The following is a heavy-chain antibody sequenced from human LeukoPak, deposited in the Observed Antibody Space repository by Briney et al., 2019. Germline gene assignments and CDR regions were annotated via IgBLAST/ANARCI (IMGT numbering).Heavy chain of an antibody. CDR3: ARGSWSPNWFDP. CDR2: IKQDGSAK. J-gene: IGHJ5*02. CDR1: GFTFSSYW. D-gene: IGHD3-3*01. V-gene: IGHV3-7*05. Sequence: GGSLRLSCAASGFTFSSYWMNWVRQAPGKGLEWVANIKQDGSAKYYVDSVKGRFTISRDNAKNSLSLEMNSLRAEDTAVYYCARGSWSPNWFDPWGQGTPVTVSS.